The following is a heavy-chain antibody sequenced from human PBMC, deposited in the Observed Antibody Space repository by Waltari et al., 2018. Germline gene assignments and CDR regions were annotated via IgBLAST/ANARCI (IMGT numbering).Heavy chain of an antibody. J-gene: IGHJ4*02. Sequence: QVNLVESGGGVVQPGGSLRLSWATSGFTFSNFGMHWVRQAPGKGVDGVALIWYDGSAKFYADSVRGRFTCTLDNSARTLYLDMDSLVTDATAMYYCAKDAFGNTYLDFWGQGTLVTVSS. CDR3: AKDAFGNTYLDF. V-gene: IGHV3-30*02. CDR2: IWYDGSAK. D-gene: IGHD2-2*02. CDR1: GFTFSNFG.